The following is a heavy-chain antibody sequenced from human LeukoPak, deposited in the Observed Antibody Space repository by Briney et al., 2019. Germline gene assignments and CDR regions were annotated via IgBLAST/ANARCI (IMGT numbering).Heavy chain of an antibody. CDR3: ATKVDEYSSSYFSHYYMDV. J-gene: IGHJ6*03. CDR1: GYTLTELS. Sequence: ASVKVSCKVSGYTLTELSMHWVRQAPGKGLEWMGGFDPEGGETIYAQKFQGRVTMTEDTSTDTAYMELNSLRSEDTAVYYCATKVDEYSSSYFSHYYMDVWGKGTTVTVSS. D-gene: IGHD6-6*01. CDR2: FDPEGGET. V-gene: IGHV1-24*01.